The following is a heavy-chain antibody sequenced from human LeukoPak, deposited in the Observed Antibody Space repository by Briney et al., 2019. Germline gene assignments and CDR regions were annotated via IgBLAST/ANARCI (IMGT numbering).Heavy chain of an antibody. D-gene: IGHD3-22*01. CDR1: GGSISSSSYY. CDR3: ARVNYYDSSGFDY. J-gene: IGHJ4*02. V-gene: IGHV4-39*01. Sequence: PSETLSLACTVSGGSISSSSYYWGWIRQPPGKGLEWFGSIYYSGSTYYNPSLTSRVTISVDTSKNQFSLKLSSVTAADTAVYYCARVNYYDSSGFDYWGQGTLVTVSS. CDR2: IYYSGST.